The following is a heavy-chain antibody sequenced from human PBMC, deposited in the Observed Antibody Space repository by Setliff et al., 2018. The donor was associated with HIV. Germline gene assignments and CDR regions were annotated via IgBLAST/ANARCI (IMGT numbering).Heavy chain of an antibody. D-gene: IGHD3-10*01. J-gene: IGHJ6*02. V-gene: IGHV3-9*01. Sequence: GGSLRLSCAASGFTFDDYAMHWVRQAPGKGLEWVSGISWNSGSIGYADSVKGRFTISRDNAKNSLYLQMNSLRAEDTALYYCAKSAGDLNYYYYGMDVWGQGTLVTVSS. CDR2: ISWNSGSI. CDR1: GFTFDDYA. CDR3: AKSAGDLNYYYYGMDV.